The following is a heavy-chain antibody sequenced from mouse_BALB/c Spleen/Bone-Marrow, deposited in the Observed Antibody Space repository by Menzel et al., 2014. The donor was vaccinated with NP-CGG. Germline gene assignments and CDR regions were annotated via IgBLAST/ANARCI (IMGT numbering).Heavy chain of an antibody. V-gene: IGHV3-2*02. CDR1: GSSITSDYA. Sequence: DVHLVEPGPGRVKPSQSLSLTCTVSGSSITSDYAWNWIRQFPGNKLEWMGYINYSGSTSYNPSLKSRISVTRDTSKTQFFLQLNSVTTEDAATYYCSRDYYGSSYFDCWGQGTTLTVSS. J-gene: IGHJ2*01. D-gene: IGHD1-1*01. CDR3: SRDYYGSSYFDC. CDR2: INYSGST.